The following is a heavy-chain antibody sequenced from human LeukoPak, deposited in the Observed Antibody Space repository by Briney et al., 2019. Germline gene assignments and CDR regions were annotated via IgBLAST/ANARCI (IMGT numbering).Heavy chain of an antibody. D-gene: IGHD1/OR15-1a*01. CDR1: GFTFSSYD. J-gene: IGHJ4*02. CDR2: MEYDGSIK. Sequence: GGSLRLSCAASGFTFSSYDMHWVRQAPGKGLEWVAFMEYDGSIKYYADSVKGRFTISRDNSKNTLYLQMDSLRAEDTAVYYCARDLRGTDYWGQGTLVTVSS. V-gene: IGHV3-30*12. CDR3: ARDLRGTDY.